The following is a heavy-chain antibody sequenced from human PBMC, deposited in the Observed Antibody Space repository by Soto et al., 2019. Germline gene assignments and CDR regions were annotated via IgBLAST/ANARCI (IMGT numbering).Heavy chain of an antibody. J-gene: IGHJ6*02. CDR2: IIPSFATG. Sequence: QVQLVQSGAEVKKPGSSVKVSCKASGGTFGNSAISWVRQAPGQGLEWMGGIIPSFATGNSAPEFQGRLTITADKSTTTAYMELSSLRSEETAVYYCARSYYGSGSYCFYGMDVWGQGTTVTVSS. CDR3: ARSYYGSGSYCFYGMDV. V-gene: IGHV1-69*06. CDR1: GGTFGNSA. D-gene: IGHD3-10*01.